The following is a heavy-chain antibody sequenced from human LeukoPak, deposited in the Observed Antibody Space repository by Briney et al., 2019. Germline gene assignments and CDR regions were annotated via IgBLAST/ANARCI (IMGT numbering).Heavy chain of an antibody. Sequence: SETLSLTCTVSGGSISSYYWSWIRQPPGKGLEWIGYIYYSGSTNYNPSLKSRVTISVDTSKNQFSLKLSSVTAADTAVYYCARHIDDWGYCSSTSCYSFDYWGQGTLVTVSS. D-gene: IGHD2-2*01. J-gene: IGHJ4*02. CDR2: IYYSGST. V-gene: IGHV4-59*08. CDR3: ARHIDDWGYCSSTSCYSFDY. CDR1: GGSISSYY.